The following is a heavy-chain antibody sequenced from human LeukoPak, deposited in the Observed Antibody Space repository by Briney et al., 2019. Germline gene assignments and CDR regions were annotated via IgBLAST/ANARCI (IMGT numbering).Heavy chain of an antibody. CDR3: ARDRGSGRTQYYYGMDV. J-gene: IGHJ6*02. V-gene: IGHV3-30-3*01. D-gene: IGHD3-10*01. CDR1: GFTFSSYA. CDR2: ISYDGSNK. Sequence: GRSLRLSCAASGFTFSSYAMHWVRQAPGKGLEWVAVISYDGSNKYYADSVKGRFTISRDNSKNTLYLQMNSLRAEDTAVYYCARDRGSGRTQYYYGMDVWGQGTTVTVSS.